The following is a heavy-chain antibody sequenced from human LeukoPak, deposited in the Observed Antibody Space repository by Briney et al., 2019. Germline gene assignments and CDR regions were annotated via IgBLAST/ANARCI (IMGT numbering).Heavy chain of an antibody. CDR1: GFTFSSYW. J-gene: IGHJ5*01. CDR2: INSDGSTT. Sequence: GGSLRLSCAASGFTFSSYWMHWVRQAPGKGLVWVSRINSDGSTTTSADSVKGRFNISRDNAKNTLYLQMNSLRAEDTALYYCARASTTFDSWGQGTLVTVSS. V-gene: IGHV3-74*01. D-gene: IGHD1-7*01. CDR3: ARASTTFDS.